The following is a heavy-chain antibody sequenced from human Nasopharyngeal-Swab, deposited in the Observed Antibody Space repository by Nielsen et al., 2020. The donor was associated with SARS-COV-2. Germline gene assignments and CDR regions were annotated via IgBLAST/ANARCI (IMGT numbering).Heavy chain of an antibody. D-gene: IGHD6-6*01. Sequence: GESLKISCAASGFTFSSYSMNWVRQAPGRWLEWVSYISSSSSTIYYADSVKGRFTISRDNAKNSLYLQMNSLRDEDTAVYYCAREPAARPPAPDYYYYYGMDVWGQGTTVTVSS. CDR2: ISSSSSTI. CDR3: AREPAARPPAPDYYYYYGMDV. J-gene: IGHJ6*02. CDR1: GFTFSSYS. V-gene: IGHV3-48*02.